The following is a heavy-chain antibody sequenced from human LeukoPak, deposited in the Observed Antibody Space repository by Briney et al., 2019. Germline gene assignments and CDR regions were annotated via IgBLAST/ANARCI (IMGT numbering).Heavy chain of an antibody. CDR2: VVPVFGTT. V-gene: IGHV1-69*13. CDR3: ATLGFLGATRFLDN. Sequence: SVKVSCKASGGIFNDYGINWVRQAPGLGLEWMGGVVPVFGTTNYAQRFQGRVSITADESTNTAYMEVSSLRSEDTAVYYCATLGFLGATRFLDNWGQGTLVTVSS. CDR1: GGIFNDYG. D-gene: IGHD1-26*01. J-gene: IGHJ4*02.